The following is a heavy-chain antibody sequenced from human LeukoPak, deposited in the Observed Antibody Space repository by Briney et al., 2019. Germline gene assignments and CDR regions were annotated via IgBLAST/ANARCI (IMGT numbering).Heavy chain of an antibody. D-gene: IGHD3-9*01. V-gene: IGHV3-21*01. CDR1: GFSFGAYS. CDR2: ISSRSSNI. Sequence: GGSLRLSCAASGFSFGAYSMNWVRQAPGKGLEWVSSISSRSSNIYYADSMKGRFTVSRDNAKNSLYLRMNSLRAEDTAVYYCARALYYGILTNYQTHTYYFDYWGQGTLLTVSS. CDR3: ARALYYGILTNYQTHTYYFDY. J-gene: IGHJ4*02.